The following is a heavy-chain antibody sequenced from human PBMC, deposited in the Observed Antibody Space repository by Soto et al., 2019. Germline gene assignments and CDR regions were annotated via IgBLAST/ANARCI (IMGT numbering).Heavy chain of an antibody. V-gene: IGHV4-59*01. CDR3: VRALGSSNWFDP. CDR2: IYYSGST. D-gene: IGHD3-10*01. Sequence: QVQLQESGPGLVKPSETLSLTCTVSGGSISSYYWSWIRQPPGKGLEWIGYIYYSGSTNYNPSLKSRVTISVDTSKNQFSLKLSSVTAADTAVYYCVRALGSSNWFDPWGQGTLVTVSS. J-gene: IGHJ5*02. CDR1: GGSISSYY.